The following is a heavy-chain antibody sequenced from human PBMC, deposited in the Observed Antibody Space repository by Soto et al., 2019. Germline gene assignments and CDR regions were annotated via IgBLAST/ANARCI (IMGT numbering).Heavy chain of an antibody. CDR2: ISHDGTNK. Sequence: QVQLVESGGGVVQPGRSLRLSCAASGFTFNSYGMHWVRQAPGKGLEWVASISHDGTNKYYVDSVKGRFTISRDNSKSTLYLQMNSLRAEDTAVYYCAKTPWEKYYSSWFDCWGQGPLVTVSS. CDR3: AKTPWEKYYSSWFDC. CDR1: GFTFNSYG. D-gene: IGHD1-26*01. J-gene: IGHJ4*02. V-gene: IGHV3-30*18.